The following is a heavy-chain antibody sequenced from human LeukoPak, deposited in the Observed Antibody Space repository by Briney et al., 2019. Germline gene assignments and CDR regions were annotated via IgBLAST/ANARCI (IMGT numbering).Heavy chain of an antibody. V-gene: IGHV4-59*01. CDR1: GGSISSYY. D-gene: IGHD5-18*01. CDR3: ARSRSGYSYDHAAFDI. Sequence: SETLSLTCTVSGGSISSYYWSWIRQPPGKGLEWIAYIDYRGSTTYNPSLKSRVTISVDTSRNQFSLKLSSVTAADMAVYYRARSRSGYSYDHAAFDIWGQGTMVTVSS. J-gene: IGHJ3*02. CDR2: IDYRGST.